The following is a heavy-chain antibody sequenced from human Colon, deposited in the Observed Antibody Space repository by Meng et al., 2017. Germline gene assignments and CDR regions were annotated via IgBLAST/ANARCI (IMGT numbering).Heavy chain of an antibody. V-gene: IGHV4-31*03. CDR3: ARADCTAGICYQFDN. Sequence: LKGPGPGLVKPSQTLSFTCNVSGLSIGTTGDYWTWIRQRPGKGLEWIGKIFYTGTAHYNPSLKTRAAMSVDRSKNQFSLKLSSVTAADTAVYYCARADCTAGICYQFDNWGQGTLVTVSS. CDR1: GLSIGTTGDY. J-gene: IGHJ4*02. CDR2: IFYTGTA. D-gene: IGHD2-8*02.